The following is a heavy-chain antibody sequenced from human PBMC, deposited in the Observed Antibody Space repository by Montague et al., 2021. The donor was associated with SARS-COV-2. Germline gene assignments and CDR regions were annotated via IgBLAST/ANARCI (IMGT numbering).Heavy chain of an antibody. J-gene: IGHJ4*02. CDR3: AKIVATISMREGSYFDY. CDR2: ISSSGFTR. CDR1: GFTFSSYE. D-gene: IGHD5-12*01. V-gene: IGHV3-48*03. Sequence: SLRLSCAASGFTFSSYEMSWVRQAPGKGLEWVSYISSSGFTRYYADSVKGRFTISRDNAKNSLYLQVNSLRAEDSAVYYCAKIVATISMREGSYFDYWGQGTLVTVSS.